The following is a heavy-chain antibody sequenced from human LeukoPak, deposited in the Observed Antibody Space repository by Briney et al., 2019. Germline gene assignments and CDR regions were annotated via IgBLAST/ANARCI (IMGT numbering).Heavy chain of an antibody. D-gene: IGHD3-22*01. CDR2: INPNSGGT. Sequence: ASVKVSCKASGYTFTGYYMHWVRQAPGQGLEWMGWINPNSGGTNYAQKFQGRVTMTRDTSISTAYMELSRLRSDDTAVYYCARGNNYYDSSGFPDYYFVYWGQGTLVTVSS. J-gene: IGHJ4*02. CDR1: GYTFTGYY. V-gene: IGHV1-2*02. CDR3: ARGNNYYDSSGFPDYYFVY.